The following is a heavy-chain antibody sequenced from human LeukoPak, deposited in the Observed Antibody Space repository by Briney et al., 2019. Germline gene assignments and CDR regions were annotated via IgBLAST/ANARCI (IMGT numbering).Heavy chain of an antibody. CDR3: ARDPGSYYLDY. V-gene: IGHV3-48*03. D-gene: IGHD3-10*01. CDR2: ISSSGSTI. J-gene: IGHJ4*02. CDR1: GFPFSRYE. Sequence: PGGFLRLSCGASGFPFSRYEMNWVRKAPGKGLEWVSYISSSGSTIYYADSVKGRFTISRDNAKNSLYLQMNSLRAEDTAVYYCARDPGSYYLDYWGQGTLVTVSS.